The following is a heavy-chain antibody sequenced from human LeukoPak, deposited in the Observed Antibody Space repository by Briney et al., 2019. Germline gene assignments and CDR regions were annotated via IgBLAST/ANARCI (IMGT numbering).Heavy chain of an antibody. V-gene: IGHV1-46*01. CDR1: GYTFTSYY. J-gene: IGHJ4*02. Sequence: VASVKVSCKASGYTFTSYYMHWVRQAPGQGLEWMGIINPSGGSTSYAQKFQGRVTMTRDMSTSTVYTELSSLRSEDTAVYYCARGSRPVYNLLTGKRYFDYWGQGTLLTVSS. CDR3: ARGSRPVYNLLTGKRYFDY. D-gene: IGHD3-9*01. CDR2: INPSGGST.